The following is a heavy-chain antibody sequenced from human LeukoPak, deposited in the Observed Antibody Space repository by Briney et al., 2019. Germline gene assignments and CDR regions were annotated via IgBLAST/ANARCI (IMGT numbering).Heavy chain of an antibody. D-gene: IGHD3-10*01. CDR2: IYYSGST. CDR3: ARGRRVLLGELSRYFDY. J-gene: IGHJ4*02. V-gene: IGHV4-59*01. Sequence: SETLSLTCTVSGGSISSDYCSWIRQPPGKGLEWIGYIYYSGSTNYNPSLKSRVTISVDTSKNQFSLKLSSVTAADPAVYYCARGRRVLLGELSRYFDYWGQGTLVTVSS. CDR1: GGSISSDY.